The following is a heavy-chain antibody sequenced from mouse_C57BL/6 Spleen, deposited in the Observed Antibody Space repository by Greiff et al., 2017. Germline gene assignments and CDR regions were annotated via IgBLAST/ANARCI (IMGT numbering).Heavy chain of an antibody. Sequence: QVQLKPSVPELVKPGASVKISCKASGYAFSSSWMNWLKQRPGKGLEWIGRIYPGDGDTNYNGKFKGKATLTADKSSSTAYMQLSSLTSEDSAVYFCARSDPAAMDYWGQGTSVTVSS. CDR1: GYAFSSSW. CDR2: IYPGDGDT. J-gene: IGHJ4*01. V-gene: IGHV1-82*01. CDR3: ARSDPAAMDY.